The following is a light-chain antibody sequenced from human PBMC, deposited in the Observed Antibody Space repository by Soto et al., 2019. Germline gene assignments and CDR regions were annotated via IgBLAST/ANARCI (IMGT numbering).Light chain of an antibody. CDR3: QSYDSSLSGSDVV. V-gene: IGLV1-40*01. J-gene: IGLJ2*01. CDR1: SSNIGAGYD. CDR2: GNS. Sequence: QSVLTQPPSVSGAPGQRVTISCTGSSSNIGAGYDVHWYQQLPGTAPKLLIYGNSNRPSGVPDRFSGSKSGTSASLAITGLQAEDEAEYYCQSYDSSLSGSDVVFGGGTKVTVL.